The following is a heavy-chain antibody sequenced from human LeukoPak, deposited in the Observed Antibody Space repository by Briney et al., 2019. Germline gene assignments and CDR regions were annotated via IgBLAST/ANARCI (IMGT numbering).Heavy chain of an antibody. CDR1: GYTFTSYG. V-gene: IGHV1-18*01. Sequence: ASVKVSCKASGYTFTSYGIGWVRQAPGQGLEWMGWISAYNGNTNYAQKLQGRVTMTTDTSTSTAYMELRSLRSDDTAVYYCARDLGPTYYDYVWGSYRLDYWGQGTLVTVSS. CDR3: ARDLGPTYYDYVWGSYRLDY. D-gene: IGHD3-16*02. J-gene: IGHJ4*02. CDR2: ISAYNGNT.